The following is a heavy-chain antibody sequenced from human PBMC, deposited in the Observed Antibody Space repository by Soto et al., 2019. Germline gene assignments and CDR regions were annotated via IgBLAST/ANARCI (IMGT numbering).Heavy chain of an antibody. CDR2: IRSKGHRYVT. Sequence: EVQLVESGGGLVQPGGSLKLSCAASGLAFSGSAMHWVRQAAGKGLEYVARIRSKGHRYVTTYAASVQGRFIISRDDSKNMAYLQMNSLKSEDTATYYCTTTENCGGDCYSDYWGQGTLVTVSS. CDR3: TTTENCGGDCYSDY. V-gene: IGHV3-73*02. D-gene: IGHD2-21*02. CDR1: GLAFSGSA. J-gene: IGHJ4*02.